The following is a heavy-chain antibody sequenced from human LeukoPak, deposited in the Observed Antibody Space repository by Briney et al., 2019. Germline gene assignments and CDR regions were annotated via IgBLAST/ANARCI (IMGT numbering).Heavy chain of an antibody. CDR3: ARGRGSGGHYYYYMDV. J-gene: IGHJ6*03. D-gene: IGHD3-10*01. CDR2: ISSSSSCI. CDR1: GFTFSSYS. Sequence: TTGGSLRLSCAASGFTFSSYSMNWVRQAPGKGLEWVSSISSSSSCIYYADSVKGRFTISRDNAKNSLYLQMNSLRAEDTAVYYCARGRGSGGHYYYYMDVWGKGTTVTISS. V-gene: IGHV3-21*01.